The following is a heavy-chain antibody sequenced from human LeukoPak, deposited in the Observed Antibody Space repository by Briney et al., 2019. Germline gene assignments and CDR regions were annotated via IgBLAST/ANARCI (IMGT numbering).Heavy chain of an antibody. CDR3: AKDCTNYGMDV. Sequence: PGGSLRLSCAASGFTFSSYGMHWVRQAPGKGLGWVAVISHDGSNKYYADSVKGRFTISRDNSKNTLYLQMNSLRAEDTAVYYCAKDCTNYGMDVWGQGTTVTVSS. CDR1: GFTFSSYG. V-gene: IGHV3-30*18. J-gene: IGHJ6*02. CDR2: ISHDGSNK.